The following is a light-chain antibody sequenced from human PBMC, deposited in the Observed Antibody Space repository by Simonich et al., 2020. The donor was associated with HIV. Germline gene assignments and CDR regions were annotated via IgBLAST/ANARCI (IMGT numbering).Light chain of an antibody. CDR2: DLS. Sequence: QSALTQPASVSGSPGQSITISCTGTSSDVGGYNYVSWYQQHPGKPPNLMIYDLSKRPAGVSNRFSGSKSGNTASLTISGLQAEDEADYYCSSYTNSNRVFGGGTKLTVL. J-gene: IGLJ3*02. CDR1: SSDVGGYNY. V-gene: IGLV2-14*01. CDR3: SSYTNSNRV.